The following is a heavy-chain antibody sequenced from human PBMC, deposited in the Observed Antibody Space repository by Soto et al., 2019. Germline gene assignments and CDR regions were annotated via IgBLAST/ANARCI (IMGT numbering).Heavy chain of an antibody. J-gene: IGHJ3*01. D-gene: IGHD3-10*01. Sequence: EVQLVESGGSLVKSGGSLRLSCAASGFRFNSYTMNLIRQAPGKGLEWVSSIYIGSNFVYYGESMKGRVTISRDDAQDSVFLQMDSLLAEDTAVYYCARISSGAGAFDLWGRGTMVTVSS. CDR1: GFRFNSYT. CDR3: ARISSGAGAFDL. CDR2: IYIGSNFV. V-gene: IGHV3-21*02.